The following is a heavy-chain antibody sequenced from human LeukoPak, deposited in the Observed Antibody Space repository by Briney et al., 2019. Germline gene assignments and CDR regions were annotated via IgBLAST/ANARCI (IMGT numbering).Heavy chain of an antibody. CDR3: AKDYSSSPLVVVDY. J-gene: IGHJ4*02. CDR2: IRGSGGST. D-gene: IGHD6-6*01. CDR1: GFTLRSYA. V-gene: IGHV3-23*01. Sequence: GGSLRLSCAASGFTLRSYAMRLVPQAPGKGLEGVSAIRGSGGSTYYADSVKGRFNIYRDNSKHTLYLQMQSLSAEDTGVFYCAKDYSSSPLVVVDYGGQGNLVTVSS.